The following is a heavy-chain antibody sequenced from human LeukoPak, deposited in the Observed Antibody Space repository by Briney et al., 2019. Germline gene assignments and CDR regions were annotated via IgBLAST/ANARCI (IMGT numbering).Heavy chain of an antibody. V-gene: IGHV3-33*01. Sequence: GGSLRLSCAASGFTFSSYGMHWVRQAPGKGPEWVAVIWYDGSNKYYADSVKGRFTISRDNSKNTLYLQMNSLRAEDTAVYYCASSGYSSGQNFDYWGQGTLVTVSS. CDR3: ASSGYSSGQNFDY. CDR1: GFTFSSYG. CDR2: IWYDGSNK. J-gene: IGHJ4*02. D-gene: IGHD6-19*01.